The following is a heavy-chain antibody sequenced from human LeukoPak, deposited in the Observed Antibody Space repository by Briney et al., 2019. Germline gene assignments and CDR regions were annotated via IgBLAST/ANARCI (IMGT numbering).Heavy chain of an antibody. J-gene: IGHJ4*02. CDR2: ISDSGGTT. Sequence: PGGSLRLSCAVSGFTFSSFAMSWVRQAPGKGLEWVSVISDSGGTTFYADSVKGRFTISRDNSKNTLYPQMSSLRAEDTAVYYCAKEASGYGYYFDYWGQGTLVTVSS. V-gene: IGHV3-23*01. CDR1: GFTFSSFA. D-gene: IGHD3-10*01. CDR3: AKEASGYGYYFDY.